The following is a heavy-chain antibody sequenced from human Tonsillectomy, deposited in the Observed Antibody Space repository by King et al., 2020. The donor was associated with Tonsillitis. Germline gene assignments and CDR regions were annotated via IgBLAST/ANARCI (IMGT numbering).Heavy chain of an antibody. J-gene: IGHJ6*02. CDR1: GFTFDDYA. Sequence: VQLVESGGGLVQPGRSLRLSCTASGFTFDDYAMHWVRQAPRKGLEWVSGISWNSGSIGYADSVKGRFTISRDNAKNSLYLQMISLRGEDTALYYCAKAFEYSGYGMDVWGQGTTVTVSS. D-gene: IGHD5-12*01. CDR2: ISWNSGSI. V-gene: IGHV3-9*01. CDR3: AKAFEYSGYGMDV.